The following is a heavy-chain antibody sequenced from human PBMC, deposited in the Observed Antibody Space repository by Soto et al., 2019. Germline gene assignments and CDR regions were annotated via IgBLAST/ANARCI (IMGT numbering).Heavy chain of an antibody. J-gene: IGHJ4*02. V-gene: IGHV1-18*04. Sequence: ASVKVSCKASGYTFTSYGISWVRQAPGQGLEWMGWISAYNGNTNYAQKLQGRVTMTTDTSTSTAYMELRSLGSNDTAVYYCARGPYSSSGVYYFDYWGQGTLVTVSS. CDR2: ISAYNGNT. D-gene: IGHD6-6*01. CDR3: ARGPYSSSGVYYFDY. CDR1: GYTFTSYG.